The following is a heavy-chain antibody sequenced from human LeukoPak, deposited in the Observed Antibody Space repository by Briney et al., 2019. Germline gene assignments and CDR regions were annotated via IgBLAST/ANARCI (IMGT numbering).Heavy chain of an antibody. D-gene: IGHD1-1*01. Sequence: GGSLRLSCAASGFTFSSYWMHWVRQAPGKGLVLVSRINSDGSSTSYADSVKGRFTISRDNAKNTLYLQMNSLRAEDTAVYYCARDLGEFGTTGTDLNYWGQGTLVTVSS. CDR2: INSDGSST. CDR3: ARDLGEFGTTGTDLNY. CDR1: GFTFSSYW. J-gene: IGHJ4*02. V-gene: IGHV3-74*01.